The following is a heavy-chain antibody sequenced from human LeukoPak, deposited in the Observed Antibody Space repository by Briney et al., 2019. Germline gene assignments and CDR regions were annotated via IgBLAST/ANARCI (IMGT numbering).Heavy chain of an antibody. CDR2: ISSGGSTI. V-gene: IGHV3-48*03. CDR3: ARPQGYYYYMDV. J-gene: IGHJ6*03. CDR1: GFTFSSYA. Sequence: PGGSLRLSCAASGFTFSSYAMSWVRQAPGKGLEWVSYISSGGSTIYYADSVKGRFTISRDNAKNSLYLQMNSLRAEDTAVYYCARPQGYYYYMDVWGKGTTVTVSS.